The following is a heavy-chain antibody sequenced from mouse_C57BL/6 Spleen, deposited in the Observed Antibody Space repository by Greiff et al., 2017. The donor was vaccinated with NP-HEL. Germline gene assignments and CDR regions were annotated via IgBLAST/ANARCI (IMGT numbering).Heavy chain of an antibody. Sequence: VQLQQPGAELVKPGASVKLSCKASGYTFTSYWMQWVKQRPGQGLEWIGEIDPSDSYTNYNQKFKGKATLTVDTSSSTAYMQLSSLTSEDSAVYYCARRGTTVVATGYWGQGTTLTVSS. J-gene: IGHJ2*01. CDR2: IDPSDSYT. CDR3: ARRGTTVVATGY. CDR1: GYTFTSYW. V-gene: IGHV1-50*01. D-gene: IGHD1-1*01.